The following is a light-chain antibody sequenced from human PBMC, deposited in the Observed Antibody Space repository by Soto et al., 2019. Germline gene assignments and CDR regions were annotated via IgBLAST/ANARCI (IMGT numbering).Light chain of an antibody. Sequence: YELTQPLSVSVALGQTARITCGGNNIGSRNVYWYQQKPGQAPVMVIYREIIRPSGIPERFSGSNSGNTATLTISRAQAGDEADYYCQVWDSSTVVFGGGTKLTVL. CDR3: QVWDSSTVV. CDR1: NIGSRN. CDR2: REI. V-gene: IGLV3-9*01. J-gene: IGLJ2*01.